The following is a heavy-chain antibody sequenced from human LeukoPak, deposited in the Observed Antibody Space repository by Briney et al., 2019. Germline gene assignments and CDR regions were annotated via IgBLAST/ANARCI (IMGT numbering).Heavy chain of an antibody. CDR2: ISGNGDST. CDR3: AREVYAGNWFDP. Sequence: GGSLRLSCAASGFTFSTCAMHWVRQAPGKGLEYVAAISGNGDSTYYANSVKGRFTISRDNPKNTLYLQMGSLRPEDMAVYYCAREVYAGNWFDPWGQGTLVTVS. CDR1: GFTFSTCA. J-gene: IGHJ5*02. D-gene: IGHD2-8*01. V-gene: IGHV3-64*01.